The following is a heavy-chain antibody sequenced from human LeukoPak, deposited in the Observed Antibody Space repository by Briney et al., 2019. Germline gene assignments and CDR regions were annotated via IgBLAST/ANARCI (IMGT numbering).Heavy chain of an antibody. V-gene: IGHV3-33*01. CDR2: IWYGGSNK. CDR1: GFTFSSYG. Sequence: GRSLRLSCAASGFTFSSYGMHWVRQAPGKGLEWVAVIWYGGSNKYYADSVKGRFTISRDNSKNTLYLQMNSLRAEDTAVHYCARDQSSGRRYFQHWGQGTLVTVSS. CDR3: ARDQSSGRRYFQH. D-gene: IGHD6-19*01. J-gene: IGHJ1*01.